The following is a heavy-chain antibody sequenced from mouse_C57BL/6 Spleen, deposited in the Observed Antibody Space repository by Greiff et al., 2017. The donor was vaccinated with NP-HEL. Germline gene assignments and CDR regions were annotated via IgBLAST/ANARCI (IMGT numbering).Heavy chain of an antibody. CDR3: ARSKDYYGYWYFDV. CDR2: INPGRGGT. V-gene: IGHV1-54*01. Sequence: QVQLQQSGAELVRPGTSVKVSCKASGYAFTNYLIEWVKQRPGQGLEWIGVINPGRGGTNYNEKFKGKATLTADKSSSTAYMQLSSLTSEDSAVYFCARSKDYYGYWYFDVWGTGTTVTVSS. D-gene: IGHD1-1*01. J-gene: IGHJ1*03. CDR1: GYAFTNYL.